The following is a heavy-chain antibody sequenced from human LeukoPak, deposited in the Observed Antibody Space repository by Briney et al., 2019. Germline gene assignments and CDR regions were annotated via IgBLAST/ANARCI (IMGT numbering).Heavy chain of an antibody. CDR3: AREGREGYNYPALDY. CDR1: GFTFSNYW. V-gene: IGHV3-7*05. D-gene: IGHD5-24*01. J-gene: IGHJ4*02. Sequence: GGSLRLSCTASGFTFSNYWIGWVRQAPAKGLEWVANIKQDGSQKYYGDSAKGRFTISRENAKRSLYLQMNSLRDEDTAIYYCAREGREGYNYPALDYWGQGIAVTVSS. CDR2: IKQDGSQK.